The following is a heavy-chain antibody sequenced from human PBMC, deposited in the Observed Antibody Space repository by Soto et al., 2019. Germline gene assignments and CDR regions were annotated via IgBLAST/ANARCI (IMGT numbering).Heavy chain of an antibody. J-gene: IGHJ6*02. CDR2: ISNDGGNE. CDR3: ARTAPGMDV. Sequence: QVQLVESGGDVVQPGRSLRLSCAASGFTLSDFAMHWVRQASGKGLEWVALISNDGGNEHYGDSVKGRFTISRDNSKHMLYLQVTSLRVEDTTVYYCARTAPGMDVWGQGTTATPSS. V-gene: IGHV3-30-3*01. CDR1: GFTLSDFA.